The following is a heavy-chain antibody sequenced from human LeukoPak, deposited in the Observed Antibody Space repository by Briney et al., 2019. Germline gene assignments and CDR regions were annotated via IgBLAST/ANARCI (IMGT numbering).Heavy chain of an antibody. CDR2: INTNTGNP. V-gene: IGHV7-4-1*02. J-gene: IGHJ6*03. D-gene: IGHD2-15*01. Sequence: ASVKVSCKASGYTFTSYAMNWVRQAPGQGLEWMGWINTNTGNPTYAQGFTGRFVFSLDTSVSTAYLQISSLKAEDTAVYYCASYCSGGSCYLARGYYYYMDVWGKGATVTVSS. CDR1: GYTFTSYA. CDR3: ASYCSGGSCYLARGYYYYMDV.